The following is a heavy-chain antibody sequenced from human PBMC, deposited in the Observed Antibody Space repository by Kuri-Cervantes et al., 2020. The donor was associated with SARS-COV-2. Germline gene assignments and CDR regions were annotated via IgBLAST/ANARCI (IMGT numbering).Heavy chain of an antibody. CDR3: ARRHCSSTSCYLDY. J-gene: IGHJ4*02. CDR1: GYSFTSYW. Sequence: TVSCKGSGYSFTSYWISWVRQMPGKGLEWMGRIDPSDSYTNYSPSFQGHVTISAHKSLRTAYLQWGSLTASDTAMYFCARRHCSSTSCYLDYWGQGTLVTVSS. V-gene: IGHV5-10-1*01. CDR2: IDPSDSYT. D-gene: IGHD2-2*01.